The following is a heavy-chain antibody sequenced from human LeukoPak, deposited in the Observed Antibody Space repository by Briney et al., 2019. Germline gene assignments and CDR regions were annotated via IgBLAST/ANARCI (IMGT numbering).Heavy chain of an antibody. CDR2: ISGSGGST. Sequence: GGSLRLSCAASGFTFSSYAMSWVRQVPGKGLEWVSAISGSGGSTYYADSVKGRFTISRDNSKNTLYLQMNSLRAEDAAVYYCAKNDDSSGYPDYFDYWGQGTLVTVSS. V-gene: IGHV3-23*01. CDR1: GFTFSSYA. D-gene: IGHD3-22*01. CDR3: AKNDDSSGYPDYFDY. J-gene: IGHJ4*02.